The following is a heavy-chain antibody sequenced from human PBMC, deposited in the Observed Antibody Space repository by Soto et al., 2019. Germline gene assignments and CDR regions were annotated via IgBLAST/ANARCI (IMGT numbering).Heavy chain of an antibody. V-gene: IGHV1-8*01. CDR2: MNPNSGYT. J-gene: IGHJ5*02. CDR1: GYSFISYD. Sequence: VQLVQSGAEVKKPGASVKVSCKASGYSFISYDINWVRQATGQGLEWRGWMNPNSGYTGYAQKFQGRVTMTRNTSISTAYIELRSLRSEDTAVYHCARGREYSRTFAPWGPGTLVTVSS. D-gene: IGHD6-6*01. CDR3: ARGREYSRTFAP.